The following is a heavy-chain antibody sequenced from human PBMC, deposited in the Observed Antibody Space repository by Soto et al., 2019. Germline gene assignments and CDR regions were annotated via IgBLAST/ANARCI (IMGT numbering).Heavy chain of an antibody. CDR3: ARAGAATLSDY. CDR1: GGSISNYY. CDR2: IYYSGSA. J-gene: IGHJ4*02. Sequence: QVQLQESGPGLVKPSETLSLTCTVSGGSISNYYCSWIRQPPGKGLEWIEYIYYSGSANYNPSLKSRVTISVDTSKNQFSLKLSSVTAADTAVYYCARAGAATLSDYWGQGPLVTVSS. D-gene: IGHD2-15*01. V-gene: IGHV4-59*01.